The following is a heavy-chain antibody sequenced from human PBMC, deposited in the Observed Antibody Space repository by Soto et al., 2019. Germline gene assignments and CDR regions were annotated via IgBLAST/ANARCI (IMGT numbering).Heavy chain of an antibody. V-gene: IGHV4-39*01. J-gene: IGHJ6*02. CDR3: ASTGYYYGMDV. CDR1: GGSITTSSYF. Sequence: PSETLSLTCTVSGGSITTSSYFWGWIRQPPGKGLEWIGSIYYSGSTYYNPSLKSRVTISVDTSKNQFSLKLSSVTAADTAVYYCASTGYYYGMDVWGQGTTVTVSS. CDR2: IYYSGST.